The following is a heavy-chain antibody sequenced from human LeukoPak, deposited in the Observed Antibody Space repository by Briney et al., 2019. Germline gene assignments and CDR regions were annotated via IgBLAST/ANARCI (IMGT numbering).Heavy chain of an antibody. D-gene: IGHD3-10*01. CDR2: ISPSGDIT. Sequence: PGGTLRLSCAASGFTFSNHGMNCVRQAPGKGLEWGSGISPSGDITYYADSVKGRFTISRDNSKNTLYLEVIGLTAEDTAVYYCAKDDAWLRFGEWSQGTLVTVSS. J-gene: IGHJ4*02. CDR3: AKDDAWLRFGE. V-gene: IGHV3-23*01. CDR1: GFTFSNHG.